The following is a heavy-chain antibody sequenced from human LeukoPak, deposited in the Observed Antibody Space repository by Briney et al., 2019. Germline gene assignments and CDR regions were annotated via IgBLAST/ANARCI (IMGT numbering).Heavy chain of an antibody. CDR3: AKDRLKTFYYDSSPSFDY. D-gene: IGHD3-22*01. CDR2: ISGSGGST. Sequence: GGSLRLSCAASGFTFSSYAMSWVRQAPGKGLEWVSAISGSGGSTYYADSVKGRFTISRDNSKNTLYLQMNSLRAEDTAVYYCAKDRLKTFYYDSSPSFDYWGQGTLVTVSS. V-gene: IGHV3-23*01. CDR1: GFTFSSYA. J-gene: IGHJ4*02.